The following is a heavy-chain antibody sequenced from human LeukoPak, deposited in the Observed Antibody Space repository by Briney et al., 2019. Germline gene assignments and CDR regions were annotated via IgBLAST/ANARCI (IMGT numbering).Heavy chain of an antibody. CDR2: IIPIFGTA. CDR1: GGTFSSYA. CDR3: ARATDIVTGYYNNYFDY. V-gene: IGHV1-69*01. J-gene: IGHJ4*02. Sequence: SVKVSCKASGGTFSSYAISWVRQAPGQGLEWMGGIIPIFGTANYAQKFQGRVTITADESTNTAYMELSSLKSEDTAVYYCARATDIVTGYYNNYFDYWGQGTLVTVSS. D-gene: IGHD3-9*01.